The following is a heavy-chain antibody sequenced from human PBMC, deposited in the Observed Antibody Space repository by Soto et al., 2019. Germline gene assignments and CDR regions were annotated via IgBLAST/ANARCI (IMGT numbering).Heavy chain of an antibody. CDR1: GYTFTSYD. CDR2: MNPNSGNT. D-gene: IGHD6-13*01. J-gene: IGHJ6*03. CDR3: ARGGLLSSSSWYRGYYYCYYYMDV. Sequence: ASVKVSCKASGYTFTSYDINWVRQATGQGLEWMGWMNPNSGNTGYAQKFQGRVTMTRNTSISTAYMELSSLRSEDTAVYYCARGGLLSSSSWYRGYYYCYYYMDVWGKGTTVTVSS. V-gene: IGHV1-8*01.